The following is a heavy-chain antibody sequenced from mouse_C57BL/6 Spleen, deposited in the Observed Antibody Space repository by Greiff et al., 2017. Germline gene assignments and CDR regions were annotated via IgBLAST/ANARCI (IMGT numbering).Heavy chain of an antibody. CDR2: TFYSGIT. D-gene: IGHD1-1*02. CDR1: GFSINSDCF. J-gene: IGHJ1*03. V-gene: IGHV3-3*01. CDR3: ARDGGGGYFDV. Sequence: EVQLVESGPSLVRPSQTLSLSCTVTGFSINSDCFWIWIRQFPGNRLEYIGYTFYSGITYYNPSLESRTYITRDTSKNQFSLKMSSVTTEDTATYYCARDGGGGYFDVWGTGTTVTVSS.